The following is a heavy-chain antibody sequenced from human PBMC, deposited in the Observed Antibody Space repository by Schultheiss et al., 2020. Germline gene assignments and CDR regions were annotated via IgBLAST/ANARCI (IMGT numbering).Heavy chain of an antibody. D-gene: IGHD6-13*01. Sequence: ASVKVSCKASGYTFTTYGINWARQAPGQELEWMGWISAHDGNTNYAQKVQGRVTMTTDTSTSTAYMELRSLRSGDTAVYYCGRAPSITAADDFDYSGQGTLVPVAS. CDR1: GYTFTTYG. J-gene: IGHJ4*02. CDR3: GRAPSITAADDFDY. V-gene: IGHV1-18*01. CDR2: ISAHDGNT.